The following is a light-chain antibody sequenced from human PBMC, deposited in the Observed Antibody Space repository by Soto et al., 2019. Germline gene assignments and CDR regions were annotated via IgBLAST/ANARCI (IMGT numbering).Light chain of an antibody. V-gene: IGLV2-23*01. CDR3: CSFAASSTSVV. Sequence: QSALTQPASVSGSPGQSITISCTGSSSDVGNYNLVSWYQLHPGKAPKLIIYEGSKRPSGVSDRFSGSESGNTPSLTISGLLAEDEADYYCCSFAASSTSVVFGGGTQLTVL. J-gene: IGLJ2*01. CDR2: EGS. CDR1: SSDVGNYNL.